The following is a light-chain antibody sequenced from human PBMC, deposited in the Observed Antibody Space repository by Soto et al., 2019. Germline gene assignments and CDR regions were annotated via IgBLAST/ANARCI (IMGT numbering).Light chain of an antibody. CDR2: GAS. CDR3: QQYNDWPRALT. Sequence: EIVMTQSPATLSVSPGERATLSCRACQSVSSNFAWYQQKPGQAPRLLIYGASTRAAGIPARFSGSGSGTEFTLTISSLQSEDSAVYYCQQYNDWPRALTFGGGTKVEIK. V-gene: IGKV3-15*01. J-gene: IGKJ4*01. CDR1: QSVSSN.